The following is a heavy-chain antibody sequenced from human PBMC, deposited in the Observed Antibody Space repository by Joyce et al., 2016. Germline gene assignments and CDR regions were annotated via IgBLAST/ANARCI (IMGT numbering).Heavy chain of an antibody. J-gene: IGHJ5*02. CDR3: ARVCCFGRFDP. CDR2: ISYNGNT. Sequence: QVQLQESGPGLVKSSGTLSLTCTVSGGSGSRTGDFWSWFRQSTATGLEWIGQISYNGNTNYNSSFKSRVTISIDSSKNQFSLRLNSVTSADTAVYYCARVCCFGRFDPWGQGTLVSVSS. V-gene: IGHV4-61*08. CDR1: GGSGSRTGDF. D-gene: IGHD3-16*01.